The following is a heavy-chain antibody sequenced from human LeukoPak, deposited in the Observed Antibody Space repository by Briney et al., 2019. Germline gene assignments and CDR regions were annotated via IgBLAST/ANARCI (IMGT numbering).Heavy chain of an antibody. J-gene: IGHJ4*02. Sequence: GGSLRLSCAASGFTFSSYAMGWVRQAPGKGLEWVSAISGSGGSTYYADSVKGRFTISRDNSKNTLYLQMNSLRAEDTAVYYCAEASEDTAMANDYWGQGTLVTVSS. V-gene: IGHV3-23*01. CDR1: GFTFSSYA. CDR3: AEASEDTAMANDY. D-gene: IGHD5-18*01. CDR2: ISGSGGST.